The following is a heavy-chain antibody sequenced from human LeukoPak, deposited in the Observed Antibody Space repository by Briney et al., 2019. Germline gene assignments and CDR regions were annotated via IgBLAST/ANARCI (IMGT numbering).Heavy chain of an antibody. Sequence: ASVKVSCKASGYTFSSYGISWVRQAPGQGLEWMGIINPSGGSTSYAQKFQGRVTMTRDTSTSTVYMELSSLRSEDTAVYYCARAGDSSGYYYDLAFDYWGQGTLVTVSS. CDR3: ARAGDSSGYYYDLAFDY. D-gene: IGHD3-22*01. J-gene: IGHJ4*02. CDR1: GYTFSSYG. V-gene: IGHV1-46*01. CDR2: INPSGGST.